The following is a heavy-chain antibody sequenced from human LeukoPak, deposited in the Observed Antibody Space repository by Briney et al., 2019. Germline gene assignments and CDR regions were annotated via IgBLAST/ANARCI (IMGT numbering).Heavy chain of an antibody. CDR3: ASERGYSYGAFDY. CDR1: GFTFSNSA. V-gene: IGHV3-66*01. CDR2: IYSGGST. Sequence: GGSLRLSCAASGFTFSNSAMSWVRQAPGKGLEWVSVIYSGGSTYYADSVKGRFTISRDNSKNTLYLQMNSLRAEDTAVYYCASERGYSYGAFDYWGQGTLVTVSS. J-gene: IGHJ4*02. D-gene: IGHD5-18*01.